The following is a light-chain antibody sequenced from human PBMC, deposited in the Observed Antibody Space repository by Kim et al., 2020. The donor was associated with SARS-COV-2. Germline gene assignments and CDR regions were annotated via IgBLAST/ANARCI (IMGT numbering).Light chain of an antibody. Sequence: ASVGDRVTITCRASQGINSYLAWYQQRPGKAPTLLIYAASTLQGGVSSTFSGSGSGTEFTLTISSLQPEDSATYYCQQVHTYPLTFGGGTKVDIK. CDR1: QGINSY. V-gene: IGKV1-9*01. CDR2: AAS. CDR3: QQVHTYPLT. J-gene: IGKJ4*01.